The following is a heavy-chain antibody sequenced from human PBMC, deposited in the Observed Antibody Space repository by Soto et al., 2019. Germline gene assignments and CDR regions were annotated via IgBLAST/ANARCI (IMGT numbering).Heavy chain of an antibody. CDR2: IYYSGST. Sequence: SETLVLTNTSSCSSTSTAYWSWIRQPPGKGLEWIGYIYYSGSTNYNPSLKSRVTISVDTSKNQFSLKLSSVTAADTAVYYCARVWGGAFDIWGQGTMVT. V-gene: IGHV4-59*01. CDR3: ARVWGGAFDI. CDR1: CSSTSTAY. D-gene: IGHD3-10*01. J-gene: IGHJ3*02.